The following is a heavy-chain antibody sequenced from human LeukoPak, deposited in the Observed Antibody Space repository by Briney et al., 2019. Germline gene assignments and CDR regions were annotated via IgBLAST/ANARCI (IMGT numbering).Heavy chain of an antibody. CDR1: GGSISSSSYY. CDR3: ARGNGSGSHTFDY. CDR2: IYHSGST. V-gene: IGHV4-39*07. D-gene: IGHD3-10*01. J-gene: IGHJ4*02. Sequence: PSETLSLTCTVSGGSISSSSYYWGWIRQPPGKGLEWIGEIYHSGSTNYNPSLKSRVTISVDKSKNQFSLKLSSVTAADTAVYYCARGNGSGSHTFDYWGQGTLVTVSS.